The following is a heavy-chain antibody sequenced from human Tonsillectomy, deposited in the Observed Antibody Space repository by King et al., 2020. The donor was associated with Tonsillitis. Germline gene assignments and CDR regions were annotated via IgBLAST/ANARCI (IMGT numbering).Heavy chain of an antibody. CDR2: IYLSGSP. CDR1: GCSISSSSYY. D-gene: IGHD5-12*01. J-gene: IGHJ4*02. CDR3: ARPDSYGGYVGY. V-gene: IGHV4-39*01. Sequence: QLQESGPGLVKPSETLSLTCTVSGCSISSSSYYWGWIRQPPGKGLEWIWSIYLSGSPYYNPSLNSRVTISVDTSKNQFSLKLSSVTAADTAVYYCARPDSYGGYVGYWGQGTLVTVSS.